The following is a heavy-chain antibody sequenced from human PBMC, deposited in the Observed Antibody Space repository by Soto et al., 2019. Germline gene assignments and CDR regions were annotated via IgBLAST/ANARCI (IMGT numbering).Heavy chain of an antibody. D-gene: IGHD6-13*01. CDR1: GFTFTSSS. J-gene: IGHJ4*02. Sequence: SVKVYCKASGFTFTSSSVQWVRQARGQRLEWVGWIVVGSGNTNYAQKCQGRVTMTRDTSTSTVYMELSSLRSEDTAVYYCARGFEGGDSSSWYFWGQGTLVPVSS. CDR3: ARGFEGGDSSSWYF. V-gene: IGHV1-58*01. CDR2: IVVGSGNT.